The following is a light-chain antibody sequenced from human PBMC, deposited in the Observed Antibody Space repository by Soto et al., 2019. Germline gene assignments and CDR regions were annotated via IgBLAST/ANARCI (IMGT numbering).Light chain of an antibody. V-gene: IGLV2-14*03. CDR1: SSDVGRHNA. CDR3: SSYTVGGSYV. J-gene: IGLJ1*01. CDR2: DVS. Sequence: HSVLTKPASYYGPPGQSITISCSGTSSDVGRHNAVSWYQQHPGKVPQLMIYDVSIRPSGISDRLSASKSGNMASLTISGLQAEDEADYYCSSYTVGGSYVFGTGTKVTVL.